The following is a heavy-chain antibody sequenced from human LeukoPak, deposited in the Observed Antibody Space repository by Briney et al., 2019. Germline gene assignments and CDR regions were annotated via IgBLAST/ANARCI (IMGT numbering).Heavy chain of an antibody. CDR1: GGTFSSYA. D-gene: IGHD3-3*01. Sequence: SVKVSCKASGGTFSSYAISWVQQAPGQGLEWMGRIIPILGIANYAQKFQGRVTITADKSTSTAYMELSSLRSEDTAVYYCAIQGYDFWSGYFYWGQGTLVTVSS. CDR3: AIQGYDFWSGYFY. V-gene: IGHV1-69*04. CDR2: IIPILGIA. J-gene: IGHJ4*02.